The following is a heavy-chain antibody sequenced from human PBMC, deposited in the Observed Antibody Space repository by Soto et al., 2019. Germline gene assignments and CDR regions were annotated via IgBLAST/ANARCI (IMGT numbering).Heavy chain of an antibody. CDR2: IIPIFGTA. J-gene: IGHJ5*02. D-gene: IGHD3-16*01. V-gene: IGHV1-69*13. Sequence: SVKVSCKASGGTFSSYAISWVRQAPGQGLEWMGGIIPIFGTANYAQKFQGRVTITADESTNTAYMELSSLRSEDTAVYYCARDPRYFGGNWFDPWGQGTLVTVSS. CDR1: GGTFSSYA. CDR3: ARDPRYFGGNWFDP.